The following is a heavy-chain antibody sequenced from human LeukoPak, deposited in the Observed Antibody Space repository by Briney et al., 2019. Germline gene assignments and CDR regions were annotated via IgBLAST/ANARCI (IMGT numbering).Heavy chain of an antibody. CDR2: IYHSGST. J-gene: IGHJ3*02. D-gene: IGHD2-15*01. CDR1: GGSISSGGYS. CDR3: ARGYDDDAFDI. V-gene: IGHV4-30-2*01. Sequence: SETLSLTCAVSGGSISSGGYSWSWIRQPPGKGLEWIGYIYHSGSTYYNPSLKSRVTISVDRSKNQFSLKLGSVTAADTAVYYCARGYDDDAFDIWGQGTMVTVSS.